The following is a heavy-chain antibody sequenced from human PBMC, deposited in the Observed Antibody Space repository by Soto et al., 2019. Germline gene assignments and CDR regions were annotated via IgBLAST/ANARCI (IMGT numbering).Heavy chain of an antibody. CDR1: GFTFSSYG. D-gene: IGHD6-13*01. CDR2: LWYDGSNK. V-gene: IGHV3-33*01. CDR3: ARGYGWFGP. J-gene: IGHJ5*02. Sequence: QVQLVESGGGVVQPGRSLRLSCAASGFTFSSYGMHWVRQAPGKGLEWVAVLWYDGSNKYYADSVKGRFTISRDNSKNTLYLQMNSLGAEDKAVDYCARGYGWFGPWGQGTLVTVSS.